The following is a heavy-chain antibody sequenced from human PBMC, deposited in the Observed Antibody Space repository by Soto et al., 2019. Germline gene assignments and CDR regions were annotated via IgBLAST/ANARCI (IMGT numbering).Heavy chain of an antibody. CDR1: GGTLSGDT. Sequence: SVKGSCKGSGGTLSGDTVGWVRQATGQGLEWMGRIIPILGIANYAQKFQGRVTITADKSTSTAYMELSSLRSEDTAVYYCARRLYSSSSEEGGSYYWGQGTLVTVSS. CDR2: IIPILGIA. J-gene: IGHJ4*02. D-gene: IGHD6-6*01. V-gene: IGHV1-69*02. CDR3: ARRLYSSSSEEGGSYY.